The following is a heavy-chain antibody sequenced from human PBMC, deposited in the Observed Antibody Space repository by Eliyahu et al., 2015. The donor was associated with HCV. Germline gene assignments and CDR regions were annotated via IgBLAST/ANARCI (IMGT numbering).Heavy chain of an antibody. V-gene: IGHV3-23*01. CDR2: ISGSGGST. Sequence: EVQLLESGGGLVQPGGSLRLSCAASGFTFSSYAMSWVRQAPGKGLEWVSAISGSGGSTYYADSVKGRFTISRDNSKNTLYLQMNSLRAEDTAVYYCAKVIGSYGPSFDAFDIWGQGTMVTVSS. D-gene: IGHD1-26*01. J-gene: IGHJ3*02. CDR3: AKVIGSYGPSFDAFDI. CDR1: GFTFSSYA.